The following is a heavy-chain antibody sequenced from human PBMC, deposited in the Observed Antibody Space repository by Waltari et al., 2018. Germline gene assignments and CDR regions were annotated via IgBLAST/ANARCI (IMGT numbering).Heavy chain of an antibody. J-gene: IGHJ4*02. CDR3: ARGSPGYVRVWDC. V-gene: IGHV3-7*03. Sequence: EVQLMESGGGLVQPGGSLRLSCAASGFSFSAYWMTWVRQAPGKGVGGGTNIKYDGRARDHADSVNGRFSISRDNAKNSLDLQMNSVSAEDMAIYYCARGSPGYVRVWDCWGQGTMVTVSS. CDR2: IKYDGRAR. D-gene: IGHD2-2*01. CDR1: GFSFSAYW.